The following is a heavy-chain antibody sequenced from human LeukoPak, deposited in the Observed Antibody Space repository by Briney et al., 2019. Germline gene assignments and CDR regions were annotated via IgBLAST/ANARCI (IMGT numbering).Heavy chain of an antibody. D-gene: IGHD6-19*01. CDR3: ARDNKAQEIQWLVQYWYFDL. CDR1: GFTFSSYG. J-gene: IGHJ2*01. CDR2: IRYDGSNK. V-gene: IGHV3-30*02. Sequence: PGGSLRLSCAASGFTFSSYGMHWVRQAPGKGLEWVAFIRYDGSNKYYADSVKGRFTISRDNSKNTLYLQMNSLRAEDTAVYYCARDNKAQEIQWLVQYWYFDLWGRGTLVTVSS.